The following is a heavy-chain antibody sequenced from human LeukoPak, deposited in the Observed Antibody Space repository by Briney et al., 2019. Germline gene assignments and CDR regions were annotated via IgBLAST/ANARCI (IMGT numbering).Heavy chain of an antibody. CDR2: INPNSGGT. V-gene: IGHV1-2*02. CDR3: ARDMGDWPTDFDY. J-gene: IGHJ4*02. Sequence: ASVKVSCKASGYTFTGYYMTWVRQAPGQGLEWLGWINPNSGGTTYARRFQGRITLTTDTSISTAYMELSMLRSDDTAVYYCARDMGDWPTDFDYWGQGTLVTVSS. D-gene: IGHD2-21*02. CDR1: GYTFTGYY.